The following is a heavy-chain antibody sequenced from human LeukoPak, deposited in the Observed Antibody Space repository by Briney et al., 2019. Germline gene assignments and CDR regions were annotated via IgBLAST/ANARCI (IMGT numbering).Heavy chain of an antibody. Sequence: ASVKVSCKASGYTFTSYDIHWVRQATGQGLEWMGWMNPNRGNTGSAQKFQGRVTMTRNTSISTAYMELGSLRSEDTAVYYCSTGRGWELRPATYYFDQWGQGTLVTVSS. V-gene: IGHV1-8*01. D-gene: IGHD1-26*01. CDR3: STGRGWELRPATYYFDQ. J-gene: IGHJ4*02. CDR2: MNPNRGNT. CDR1: GYTFTSYD.